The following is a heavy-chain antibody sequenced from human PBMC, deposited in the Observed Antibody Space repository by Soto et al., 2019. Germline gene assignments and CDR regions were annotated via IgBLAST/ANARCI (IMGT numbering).Heavy chain of an antibody. Sequence: QVQLQQWGAGLLKPSETLSLTCAVYGGSFSGYYWSWIRQPPGKGLEWIGEINHSGSTNYNPSLKSRVTISVDTSKIQLSLKQSSVTAADTALYYCARGLHGYFDLCVRGPLVTVSS. CDR1: GGSFSGYY. J-gene: IGHJ2*01. CDR2: INHSGST. V-gene: IGHV4-34*01. CDR3: ARGLHGYFDL.